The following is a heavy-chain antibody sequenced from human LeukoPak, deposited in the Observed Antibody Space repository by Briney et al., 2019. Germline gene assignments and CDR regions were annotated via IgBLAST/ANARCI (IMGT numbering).Heavy chain of an antibody. CDR3: ATLNIAARPT. CDR1: GYTFTSYG. Sequence: GASVKVSCKASGYTFTSYGISWVRQAPGQGLEWMGWISAYNGNTNYAQKLQGRVTMTRDTSISTAYMELSRLRSDDTAVYYCATLNIAARPTWGQGTLVTVSS. CDR2: ISAYNGNT. J-gene: IGHJ4*02. V-gene: IGHV1-18*01. D-gene: IGHD6-6*01.